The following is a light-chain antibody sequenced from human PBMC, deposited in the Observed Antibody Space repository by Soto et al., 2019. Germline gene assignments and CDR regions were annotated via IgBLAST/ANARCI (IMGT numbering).Light chain of an antibody. J-gene: IGKJ2*01. V-gene: IGKV1-5*01. Sequence: DIQMTQSPSTLSASVGDRVTITCRASQSISSWLAWYQQKPGKAPKLLIYDASSLESGVPSRFSGSGSGTEFTLTISSLQPDDFATYSCQQYNSYSLYNFGQGTKLEIK. CDR1: QSISSW. CDR3: QQYNSYSLYN. CDR2: DAS.